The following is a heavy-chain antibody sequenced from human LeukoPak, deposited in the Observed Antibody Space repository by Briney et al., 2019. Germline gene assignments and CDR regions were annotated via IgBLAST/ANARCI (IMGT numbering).Heavy chain of an antibody. J-gene: IGHJ4*02. CDR2: ISYDGSNK. Sequence: PGGSLRLSCAASGFTFSSYGMHWVRQAPGKGLEWVAVISYDGSNKYYADSVKGRFTISRDNSKNTLYLQMNSLRAEDTAVYYCAKDHRAYCGGDCVDLDYWGQGTLVTVSS. D-gene: IGHD2-21*02. CDR3: AKDHRAYCGGDCVDLDY. CDR1: GFTFSSYG. V-gene: IGHV3-30*18.